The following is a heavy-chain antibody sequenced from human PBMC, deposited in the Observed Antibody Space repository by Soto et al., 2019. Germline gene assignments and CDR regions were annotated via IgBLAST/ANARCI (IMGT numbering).Heavy chain of an antibody. CDR2: IIPILGIA. Sequence: SVKVSCKASGGTFSSYTISWVRQAPGQGLEWMGRIIPILGIANYAQKFQGRVTITADISTSTAYMELSSLRSEDTAVYYCARDKDIVVVPAAAPPYYYYYYMDVWGKGTTVTVSS. D-gene: IGHD2-2*01. J-gene: IGHJ6*03. CDR1: GGTFSSYT. CDR3: ARDKDIVVVPAAAPPYYYYYYMDV. V-gene: IGHV1-69*04.